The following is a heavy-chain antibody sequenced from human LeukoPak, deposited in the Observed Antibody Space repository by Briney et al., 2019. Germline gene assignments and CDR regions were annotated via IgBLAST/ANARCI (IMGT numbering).Heavy chain of an antibody. CDR3: AKDVAVAGTEFDY. CDR2: ISGSGGST. V-gene: IGHV3-23*01. D-gene: IGHD6-19*01. J-gene: IGHJ4*02. Sequence: PGGSLRLSCAASGFTFSSYAMGWVRQAPGKGLEWVSAISGSGGSTYYADSVKGGFTISRDNSKNTLYLQMNSLRAEDTAVYYCAKDVAVAGTEFDYWGQGTLVTVSS. CDR1: GFTFSSYA.